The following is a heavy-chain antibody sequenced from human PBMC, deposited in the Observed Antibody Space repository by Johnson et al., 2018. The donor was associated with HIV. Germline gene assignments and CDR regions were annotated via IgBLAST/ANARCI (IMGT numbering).Heavy chain of an antibody. V-gene: IGHV3-23*01. CDR2: ISGSGGST. Sequence: VQVLESGGDLVQPGGSLRLSCAASGFAFSSYAMTWVRQAPGKGLEWVSTISGSGGSTYYADSVKGQFTISRDNSKNTLYLQMNSLRAEDTAVYYCARGFEQLDDAFDIWGQGTMVTVSS. CDR1: GFAFSSYA. D-gene: IGHD1-1*01. J-gene: IGHJ3*02. CDR3: ARGFEQLDDAFDI.